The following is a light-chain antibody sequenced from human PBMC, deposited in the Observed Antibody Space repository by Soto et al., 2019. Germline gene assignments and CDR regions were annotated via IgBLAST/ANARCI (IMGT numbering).Light chain of an antibody. V-gene: IGLV2-23*01. J-gene: IGLJ2*01. CDR3: CAYAGSGTVV. Sequence: QSTLTQPASVSGSPEQSITISCTGTSSDVGSYNLVSWYQQHPGKAPKVMIYEATKRPSGVSNRFSGSKSGNTASLTISGVPAEDEANYFRCAYAGSGTVVFGGGTKVTVL. CDR1: SSDVGSYNL. CDR2: EAT.